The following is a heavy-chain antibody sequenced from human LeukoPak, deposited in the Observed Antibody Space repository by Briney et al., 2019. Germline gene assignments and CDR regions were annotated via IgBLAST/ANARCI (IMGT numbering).Heavy chain of an antibody. V-gene: IGHV4-34*01. CDR1: GGSFSGYY. Sequence: SETLSLTCAVYGGSFSGYYWSWIRQPPGKGLEWIGEINHSGSTNYNPSLKSRVTISVDTSKNQFSLRLSSVTAADTAVYYCAKGGGDGYFSLAWGQGILVTVSS. J-gene: IGHJ5*02. D-gene: IGHD5-24*01. CDR3: AKGGGDGYFSLA. CDR2: INHSGST.